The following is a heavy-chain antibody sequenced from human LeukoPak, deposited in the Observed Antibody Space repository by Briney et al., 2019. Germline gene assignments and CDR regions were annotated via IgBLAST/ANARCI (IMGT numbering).Heavy chain of an antibody. D-gene: IGHD6-19*01. J-gene: IGHJ4*02. Sequence: PSETLSLTCTVSGGSISSYYWSWIRQPPGKGLEWIGEINHSGSTNYNPSLKSRVTISVDTSKNQFSLKLSSVTAADTAVYYCATLHSSGWYQGDYWGQGTLVTVSS. V-gene: IGHV4-34*01. CDR1: GGSISSYY. CDR3: ATLHSSGWYQGDY. CDR2: INHSGST.